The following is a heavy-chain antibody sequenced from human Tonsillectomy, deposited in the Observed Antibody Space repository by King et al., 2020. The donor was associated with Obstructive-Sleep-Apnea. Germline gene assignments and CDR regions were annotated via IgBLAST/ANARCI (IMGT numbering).Heavy chain of an antibody. Sequence: VQLVESGGGVVQPGRSLRLSCAASGFTVSSYGMHWVRQAPGKGLEWVAVIWYDGSIKYYADSVKGRLTIARDNSKNMLYLQMNSLRAEDTAVYYCARDPLPYYYDSSGYHFDYWGQGTLVTVSS. CDR1: GFTVSSYG. CDR2: IWYDGSIK. CDR3: ARDPLPYYYDSSGYHFDY. D-gene: IGHD3-22*01. J-gene: IGHJ4*02. V-gene: IGHV3-33*01.